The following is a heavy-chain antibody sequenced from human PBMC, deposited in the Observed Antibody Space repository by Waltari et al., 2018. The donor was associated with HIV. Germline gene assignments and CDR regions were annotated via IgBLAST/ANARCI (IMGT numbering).Heavy chain of an antibody. CDR3: TRLTGLSQADF. V-gene: IGHV4-39*01. CDR2: LFYGGDT. Sequence: QLHLQESGPGPVKPSQPLSLTCAVSGDSISSSTHYWGWLRQPPGKGLEWMGALFYGGDTYYNPSLQGRVTMSVDTSENQFSLRLNSVTATDTAMYYCTRLTGLSQADFWGRGTLVTVSS. D-gene: IGHD2-8*01. CDR1: GDSISSSTHY. J-gene: IGHJ4*02.